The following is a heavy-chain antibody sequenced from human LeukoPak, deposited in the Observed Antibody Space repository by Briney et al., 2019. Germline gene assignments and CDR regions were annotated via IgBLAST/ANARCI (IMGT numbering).Heavy chain of an antibody. D-gene: IGHD5-12*01. J-gene: IGHJ4*02. Sequence: LRLSCAASGFTVSSNYMSWVRQPPGKGLEWIGYIYYSGSTYYNPSLKSRVTISVDTSKNQFSLKLSSVTATDTAVYYCARDGRYSGYDLSPADWGQGTLVTVSS. CDR2: IYYSGST. V-gene: IGHV4-30-4*08. CDR3: ARDGRYSGYDLSPAD. CDR1: GFTVSSNY.